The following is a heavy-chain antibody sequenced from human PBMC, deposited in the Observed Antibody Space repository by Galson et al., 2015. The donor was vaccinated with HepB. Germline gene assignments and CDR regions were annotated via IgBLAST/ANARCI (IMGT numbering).Heavy chain of an antibody. D-gene: IGHD3-10*01. J-gene: IGHJ5*02. V-gene: IGHV3-23*01. CDR3: AKDQLVRGEPLAGKGEYNWFDP. CDR1: GFTFSSYA. CDR2: ISGSGGST. Sequence: SLRLSCAASGFTFSSYAMSWVRQAPGKGLEWVSAISGSGGSTYYADSVKGRFTISRDNSKNTLYLRMNSLRAEDTAVYYCAKDQLVRGEPLAGKGEYNWFDPWGQGTLVTVSS.